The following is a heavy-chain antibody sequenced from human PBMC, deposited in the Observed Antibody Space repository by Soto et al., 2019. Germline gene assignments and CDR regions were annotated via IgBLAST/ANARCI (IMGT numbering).Heavy chain of an antibody. V-gene: IGHV3-23*01. J-gene: IGHJ4*02. CDR1: GFTFSSYA. Sequence: EVQLLESGGGLVQPGGSLRLSCAASGFTFSSYAMSWVRLAPGKGLEWVSAISGSGGSTYYADSVKGRSTISRDNSKNTLYLQMNSLRAEDTAVYYCAKDGPWEVTPPYWGQGTLVTVSS. D-gene: IGHD1-26*01. CDR2: ISGSGGST. CDR3: AKDGPWEVTPPY.